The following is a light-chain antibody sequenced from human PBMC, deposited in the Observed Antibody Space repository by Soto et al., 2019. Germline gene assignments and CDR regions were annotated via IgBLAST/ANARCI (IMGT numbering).Light chain of an antibody. Sequence: DIQMTQSPSTLSASVGDRVIITCRASQSVSSWLAWYQHKPGKAPKLLIYKASRLDSGVPSRFSGSGSGTEFTLTINSLQPDDFATYYCQQHKTYPDTFGQGTRLEVK. CDR1: QSVSSW. CDR3: QQHKTYPDT. J-gene: IGKJ5*01. V-gene: IGKV1-5*03. CDR2: KAS.